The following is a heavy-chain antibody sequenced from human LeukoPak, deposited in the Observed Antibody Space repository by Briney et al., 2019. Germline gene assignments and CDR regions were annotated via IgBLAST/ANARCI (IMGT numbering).Heavy chain of an antibody. CDR1: GGSISSYY. CDR3: ARAHCITTTCYTEDY. V-gene: IGHV4-59*08. D-gene: IGHD2-2*02. Sequence: SETLSLTCTVSGGSISSYYWSWIRQPPGKGLEWIGYIYCSGSTNYNPSLKSRVTISVDTSKNQFSLKLSSVTAADTAVYYCARAHCITTTCYTEDYWGQGTLVTVSS. J-gene: IGHJ4*02. CDR2: IYCSGST.